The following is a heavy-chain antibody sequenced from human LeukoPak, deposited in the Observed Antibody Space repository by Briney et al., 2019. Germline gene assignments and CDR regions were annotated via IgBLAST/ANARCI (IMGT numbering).Heavy chain of an antibody. Sequence: GASVKVSCKASGYTFTSYGISWVRQAPGQGLKWMGWISAYNGNTYFAQNLQGRVTMTTDTSTSTAYMELRSLRSDDTAVYYCAREEYCNSTTCYKAFDIWGQGTMVTVSS. CDR3: AREEYCNSTTCYKAFDI. V-gene: IGHV1-18*01. J-gene: IGHJ3*02. CDR1: GYTFTSYG. D-gene: IGHD2-2*02. CDR2: ISAYNGNT.